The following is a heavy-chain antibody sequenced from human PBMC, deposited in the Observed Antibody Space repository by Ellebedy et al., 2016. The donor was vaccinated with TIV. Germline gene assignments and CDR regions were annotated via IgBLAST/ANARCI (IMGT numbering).Heavy chain of an antibody. CDR1: GFTVSSNY. Sequence: GGSLRLXCAASGFTVSSNYMSWVRQAPGKGLEWVSVIYSGGSTYYADSVKGRFTISRDNSKNTLYLQMNSLRAEDTAVYYCARDMGFTTPLTNYYYYYGMDVWGQGTTVTVSS. CDR3: ARDMGFTTPLTNYYYYYGMDV. CDR2: IYSGGST. D-gene: IGHD3-3*01. V-gene: IGHV3-53*01. J-gene: IGHJ6*02.